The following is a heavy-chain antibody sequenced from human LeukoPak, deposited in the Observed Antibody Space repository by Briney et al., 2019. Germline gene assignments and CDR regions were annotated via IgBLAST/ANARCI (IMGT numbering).Heavy chain of an antibody. V-gene: IGHV3-23*01. D-gene: IGHD3-22*01. CDR2: ISGSGGST. J-gene: IGHJ4*02. Sequence: GGSLRLSCAASGFTFSNYAMSWVCQAPGKGLEWVSAISGSGGSTYYADSVKGRFTISRDNSKNTLYLQMNSLRAEDTAVYYCAIHPYYDSSGYPYYFDYWGQGTLVTVSS. CDR3: AIHPYYDSSGYPYYFDY. CDR1: GFTFSNYA.